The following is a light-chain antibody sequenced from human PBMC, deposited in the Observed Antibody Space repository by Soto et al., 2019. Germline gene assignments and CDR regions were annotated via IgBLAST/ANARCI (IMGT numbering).Light chain of an antibody. CDR2: KVS. CDR1: QGLVYSDGNIY. J-gene: IGKJ5*01. CDR3: MQGTHWPIT. Sequence: DVVMTQSPLSLPVTLGQPASISCRSSQGLVYSDGNIYLNWFQQRPGHSPRRLIYKVSNRDSGVPDRFSGSGSGTDFTLKISRVEAEDVGVYYCMQGTHWPITFGQGTRLEI. V-gene: IGKV2-30*01.